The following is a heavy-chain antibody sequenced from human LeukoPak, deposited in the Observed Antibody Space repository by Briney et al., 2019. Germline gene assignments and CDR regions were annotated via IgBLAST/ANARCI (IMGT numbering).Heavy chain of an antibody. V-gene: IGHV3-7*02. Sequence: GGSLRLSCVASGFIFRNYWMSWVRQAPGKGLEWVANINHDGGDKNYVDSVKGRFTISRDNPKSSLYLQMSSLRVEDTAVYYCAITGGPTVTAFDLWGQGILVTVSS. D-gene: IGHD4-17*01. J-gene: IGHJ4*02. CDR1: GFIFRNYW. CDR3: AITGGPTVTAFDL. CDR2: INHDGGDK.